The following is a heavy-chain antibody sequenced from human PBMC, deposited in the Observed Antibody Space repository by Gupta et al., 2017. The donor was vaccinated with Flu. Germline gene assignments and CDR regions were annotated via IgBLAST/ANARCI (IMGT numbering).Heavy chain of an antibody. J-gene: IGHJ6*03. CDR2: IIPIFGSA. Sequence: PGQGLEWMGGIIPIFGSANYAQRFQGRVTITADESTNTAYMELSSLRSEDTAVYYCARAVRTLRWDTAYMDVWGKGTTVTVSS. D-gene: IGHD5-18*01. V-gene: IGHV1-69*01. CDR3: ARAVRTLRWDTAYMDV.